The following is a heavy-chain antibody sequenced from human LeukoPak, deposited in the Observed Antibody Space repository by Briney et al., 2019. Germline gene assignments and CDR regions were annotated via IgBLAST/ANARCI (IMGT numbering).Heavy chain of an antibody. CDR2: IYYSGST. CDR3: ARHAAGSDYGDYDIWYFDL. Sequence: PSETLSLTCTVSGGSISSGDYYWSRIRQPPGKGLEWIGYIYYSGSTYYNPSLKSRVTISVDTSKNQFSLKLSSVTAADTAVYYCARHAAGSDYGDYDIWYFDLWGRGTLVTVSS. J-gene: IGHJ2*01. D-gene: IGHD4-17*01. CDR1: GGSISSGDYY. V-gene: IGHV4-30-4*01.